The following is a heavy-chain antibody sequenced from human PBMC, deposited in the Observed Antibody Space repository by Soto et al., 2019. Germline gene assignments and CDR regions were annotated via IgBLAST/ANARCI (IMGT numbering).Heavy chain of an antibody. J-gene: IGHJ4*01. V-gene: IGHV4-30-4*08. D-gene: IGHD2-15*01. CDR2: VTDRGHT. CDR3: VRGLAVTLVGDIFDV. Sequence: WTWIRHSSSRGLEWIGCVTDRGHTYYNPSLKSRSSISADTSTDYFSLQMRSVTVADTATYYCVRGLAVTLVGDIFDVWSHGILVSVSP.